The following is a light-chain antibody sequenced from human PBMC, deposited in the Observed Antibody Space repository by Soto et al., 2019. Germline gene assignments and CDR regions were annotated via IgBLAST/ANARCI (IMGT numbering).Light chain of an antibody. CDR3: LQDYNYPYT. V-gene: IGKV1-6*02. CDR1: QDIRND. CDR2: TAS. Sequence: AIQMNQSPSSLSASVGDSVTITCRASQDIRNDVAWYQQKPGKAPKLLIYTASRLQSGVPSRFSGSGSGTDFTLTISSLQPEDFATYYCLQDYNYPYTFGPGTRLEIK. J-gene: IGKJ5*01.